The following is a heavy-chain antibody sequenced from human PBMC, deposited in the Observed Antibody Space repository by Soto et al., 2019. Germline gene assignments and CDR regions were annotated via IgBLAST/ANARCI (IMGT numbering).Heavy chain of an antibody. Sequence: ASVEVSCKASGDRFTNNDVSCVRQATGQVLEWMGWMNPGSGDTGYAQKFQGRVTMTRDISIATAYMELSSLRSDDTAIYYCARMETFGSLNWFDPWGQGTLVSVS. D-gene: IGHD3-16*01. CDR1: GDRFTNND. CDR3: ARMETFGSLNWFDP. J-gene: IGHJ5*02. CDR2: MNPGSGDT. V-gene: IGHV1-8*01.